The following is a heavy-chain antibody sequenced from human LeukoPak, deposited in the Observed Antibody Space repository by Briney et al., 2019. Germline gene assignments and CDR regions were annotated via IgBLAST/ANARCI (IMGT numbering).Heavy chain of an antibody. CDR3: ARRSYDILTGYYPIKEYYFDY. J-gene: IGHJ4*02. V-gene: IGHV4-59*05. CDR2: IYSSGST. D-gene: IGHD3-9*01. CDR1: GDSISSYY. Sequence: PSETLSLTCTVSGDSISSYYWSWIRQPAGKGLEWIGRIYSSGSTYYNPSLKSRVTISVDTSKNQFSLKLSSVTAADTAVYYCARRSYDILTGYYPIKEYYFDYWGQGTLVTVSS.